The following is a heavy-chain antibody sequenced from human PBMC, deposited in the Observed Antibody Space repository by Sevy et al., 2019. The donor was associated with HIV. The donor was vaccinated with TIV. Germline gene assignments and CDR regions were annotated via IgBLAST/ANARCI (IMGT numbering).Heavy chain of an antibody. CDR3: ARRRTLVYISSSRPFDY. Sequence: ASVKVSCKASGYTFTNYDITWVRQATGQGLEWVGWMNPNSGDTGYAQTFQGRITMTRNTSISTVYLELSSLRSDDTAVYYCARRRTLVYISSSRPFDYWGQGSLVTVSS. CDR1: GYTFTNYD. CDR2: MNPNSGDT. D-gene: IGHD6-6*01. V-gene: IGHV1-8*01. J-gene: IGHJ4*02.